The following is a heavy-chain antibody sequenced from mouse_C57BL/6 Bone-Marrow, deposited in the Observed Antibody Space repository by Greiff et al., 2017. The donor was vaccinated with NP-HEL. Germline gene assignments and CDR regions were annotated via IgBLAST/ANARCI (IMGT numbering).Heavy chain of an antibody. Sequence: EVQVVESEGGLVQPGSSMKLSCTASGFTFSDYYMAWVRQVPEKGLEWVANINYDGSSTYYLDSLKSRFIISRDNAKNILYLQMSSLKSEDTATYYCARDGGDSSMDYWGQGTSVTVSS. D-gene: IGHD3-2*01. CDR1: GFTFSDYY. J-gene: IGHJ4*01. V-gene: IGHV5-16*01. CDR3: ARDGGDSSMDY. CDR2: INYDGSST.